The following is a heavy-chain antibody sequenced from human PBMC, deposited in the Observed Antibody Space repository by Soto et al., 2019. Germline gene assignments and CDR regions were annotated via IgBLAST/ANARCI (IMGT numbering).Heavy chain of an antibody. Sequence: QITLKESGPPLVKPTQSLTLTCTFSGFSLSTSGVGVGWIRQPPGKALEWLALVFWDDDKRYSPSLKSRLTITKDTSKHQVVLTMTNMDPVDTATYYCARQLWFGELLWGQGTLVTVSS. CDR3: ARQLWFGELL. J-gene: IGHJ4*02. V-gene: IGHV2-5*02. CDR1: GFSLSTSGVG. CDR2: VFWDDDK. D-gene: IGHD3-10*01.